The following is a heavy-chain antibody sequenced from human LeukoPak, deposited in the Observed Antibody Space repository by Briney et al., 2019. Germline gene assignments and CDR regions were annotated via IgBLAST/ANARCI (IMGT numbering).Heavy chain of an antibody. D-gene: IGHD2-21*02. CDR2: IYYSGST. Sequence: SETLSLTCTVSGGSLSSSSHYWGWIRQPPGKGLEWLGSIYYSGSTYYNPSLKSRVTISVDTSKNQFSLKLSSVTAADTAVYYCASTYCGGDCYDDAFDTWGQGTMVTVSS. V-gene: IGHV4-39*01. CDR1: GGSLSSSSHY. CDR3: ASTYCGGDCYDDAFDT. J-gene: IGHJ3*02.